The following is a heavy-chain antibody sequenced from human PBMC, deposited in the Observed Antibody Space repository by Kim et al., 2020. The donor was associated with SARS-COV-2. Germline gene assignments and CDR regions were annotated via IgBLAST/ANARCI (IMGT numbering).Heavy chain of an antibody. Sequence: GGSLRLSCAASVFTFSSYTMNWVRQAPGKGLEWVSYISSSSTTISYADSVTGRFTISRDNAKNSLYLQMNSLRAEDTAVYYCARNLNWSFDIWGQGTMFT. CDR2: ISSSSTTI. J-gene: IGHJ3*02. CDR3: ARNLNWSFDI. CDR1: VFTFSSYT. V-gene: IGHV3-48*04.